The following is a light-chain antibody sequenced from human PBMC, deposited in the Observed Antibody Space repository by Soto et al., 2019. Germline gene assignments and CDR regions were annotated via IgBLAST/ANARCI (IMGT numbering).Light chain of an antibody. J-gene: IGKJ2*02. CDR3: HQSHSTPGT. Sequence: DIQMTQSPSSLSASVGDRVTITCRASQSISNYLNWYQQKPGKAPKLLIYLASSLQRGVPSRFSGGGSGTDFSLTINSLQPEDSATYYCHQSHSTPGTFGQGTKLEIK. CDR1: QSISNY. V-gene: IGKV1-39*01. CDR2: LAS.